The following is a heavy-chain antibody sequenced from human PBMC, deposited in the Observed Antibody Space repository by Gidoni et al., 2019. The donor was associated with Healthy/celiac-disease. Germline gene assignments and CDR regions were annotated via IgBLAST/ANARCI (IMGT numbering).Heavy chain of an antibody. CDR1: GGTSRSYT. CDR3: ARSGLDTAMVDFDY. V-gene: IGHV1-69*02. Sequence: QVQLVQSGDGVKKPGSSVKVSCKASGGTSRSYTISWVRQAPGQGLEWMGRIIPILGIANYAQKFQVRVTITADKSTSTAYMELSSLRSEDTAVYYCARSGLDTAMVDFDYWGQGTLVTVSS. J-gene: IGHJ4*02. CDR2: IIPILGIA. D-gene: IGHD5-18*01.